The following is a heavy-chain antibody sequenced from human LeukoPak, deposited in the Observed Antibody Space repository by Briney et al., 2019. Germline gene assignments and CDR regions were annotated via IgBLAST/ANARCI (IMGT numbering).Heavy chain of an antibody. Sequence: GESLKISCKGSGYSFNRHWIVWVRQMPGKGLEWMGIIYPGDSDIRYSPSFQGQVTISADKSITTAYLQWSSLKASDTAIYYCARLNDSGSGHYRVFDCWGQGTLVTVSS. D-gene: IGHD3-10*01. CDR1: GYSFNRHW. CDR2: IYPGDSDI. V-gene: IGHV5-51*01. J-gene: IGHJ4*02. CDR3: ARLNDSGSGHYRVFDC.